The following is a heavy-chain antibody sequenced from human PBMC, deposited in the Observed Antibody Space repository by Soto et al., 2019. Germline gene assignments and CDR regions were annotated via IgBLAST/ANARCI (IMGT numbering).Heavy chain of an antibody. CDR3: ARSSSIAARNFVDY. D-gene: IGHD6-6*01. Sequence: PSETLSLTCTVSGGSISSGDYYWRWIRQPPGKGLEWIGYIYYSGSTYYNPSLKSRVTISVDTSKNQFSLKLSSVTAADTAVYYCARSSSIAARNFVDYWGQGTLVTVSS. CDR1: GGSISSGDYY. V-gene: IGHV4-30-4*01. CDR2: IYYSGST. J-gene: IGHJ4*02.